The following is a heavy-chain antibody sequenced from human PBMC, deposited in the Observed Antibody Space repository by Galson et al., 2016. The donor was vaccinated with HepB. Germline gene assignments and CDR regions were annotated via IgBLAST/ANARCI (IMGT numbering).Heavy chain of an antibody. D-gene: IGHD1/OR15-1a*01. CDR3: ARNKGPYFDY. CDR2: VDWDDDK. J-gene: IGHJ4*02. V-gene: IGHV2-70*11. Sequence: PALVKPTQTLTLTCTFSGFSLNTSGMCVSWIRQPPGKALEWLARVDWDDDKYYITSLKTRLTISKDTSENRVVLTMTDMDPVDTATYYCARNKGPYFDYWGQGTPVTVSS. CDR1: GFSLNTSGMC.